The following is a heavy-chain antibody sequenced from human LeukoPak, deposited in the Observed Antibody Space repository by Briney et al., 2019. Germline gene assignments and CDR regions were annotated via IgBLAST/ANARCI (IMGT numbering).Heavy chain of an antibody. J-gene: IGHJ6*03. Sequence: ASVKVSCKASGYTFTSYGISWVRQAPGQGLEWMGWISAYNGNTNYAQKLQGRVTMTTDTSTSTAYMELRSLRSDDTAVYYCAREPYYCSGGSCYVGDYYYYMDVWGKGTTVTVSS. CDR3: AREPYYCSGGSCYVGDYYYYMDV. CDR1: GYTFTSYG. V-gene: IGHV1-18*01. D-gene: IGHD2-15*01. CDR2: ISAYNGNT.